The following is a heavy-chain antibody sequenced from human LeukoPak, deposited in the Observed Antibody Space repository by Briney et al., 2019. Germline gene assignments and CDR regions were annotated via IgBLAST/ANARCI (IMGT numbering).Heavy chain of an antibody. D-gene: IGHD6-13*01. CDR1: GFTFSSYG. J-gene: IGHJ5*02. CDR2: MWYDGSNK. Sequence: QPGGSLRLSCAASGFTFSSYGMHWVRQAPGKGLEWVAVMWYDGSNKYYADSVKGRFTISRDNSKNTLYLQMNSLRAEDTAVYYCARTYSSSWYYNWFDPWGQGTLVTVSS. CDR3: ARTYSSSWYYNWFDP. V-gene: IGHV3-33*01.